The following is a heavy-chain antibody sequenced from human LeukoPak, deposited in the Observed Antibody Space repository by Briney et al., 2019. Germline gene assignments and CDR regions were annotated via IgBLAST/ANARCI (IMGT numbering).Heavy chain of an antibody. CDR2: IPNDGSNT. Sequence: VRSLTLSCTASGFTFSIYGFHWVRQAPGKGLERVATIPNDGSNTFYLDSVKGRFTISRDNSKNTLYLQMNSLRAEDTAVYYCAKDIGTTSLYNWFDPWGQGALVSVSS. D-gene: IGHD2/OR15-2a*01. CDR1: GFTFSIYG. V-gene: IGHV3-33*03. CDR3: AKDIGTTSLYNWFDP. J-gene: IGHJ5*02.